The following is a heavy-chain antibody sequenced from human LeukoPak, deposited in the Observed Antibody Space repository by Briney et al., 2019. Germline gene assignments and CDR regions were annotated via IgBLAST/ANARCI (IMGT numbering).Heavy chain of an antibody. V-gene: IGHV1-69*04. Sequence: SVKVSCKASVGTFSSYAISWVRQAPGQGLEWMGRIIPILGIANYAQKFQGRVTITADKSTSTAYMELSSLRSEDTAVYYCAREIGEWSRDAFDIWGQGTMVTVSS. CDR1: VGTFSSYA. CDR2: IIPILGIA. CDR3: AREIGEWSRDAFDI. J-gene: IGHJ3*02. D-gene: IGHD3-10*01.